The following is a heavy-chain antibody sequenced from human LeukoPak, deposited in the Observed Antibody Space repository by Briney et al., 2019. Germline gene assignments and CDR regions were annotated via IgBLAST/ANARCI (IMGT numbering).Heavy chain of an antibody. J-gene: IGHJ4*02. Sequence: GGSLRLSCAASGFTFSSYAMSWVRQAPGKGLEWVSAISGSGGSTYYADSVKGRFTISRDNSKNSLYLQMNSLRVEDTAVYYCARDLNWETYWGQGTLVSVSS. CDR2: ISGSGGST. V-gene: IGHV3-23*01. CDR3: ARDLNWETY. CDR1: GFTFSSYA. D-gene: IGHD7-27*01.